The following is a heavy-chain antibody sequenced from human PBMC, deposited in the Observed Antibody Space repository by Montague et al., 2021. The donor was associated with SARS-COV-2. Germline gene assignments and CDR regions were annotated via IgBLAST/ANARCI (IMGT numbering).Heavy chain of an antibody. J-gene: IGHJ4*02. D-gene: IGHD1-26*01. CDR3: ARQMTSWWELLYYFDY. Sequence: TLSLTCTVSGGSISSGGYYWSWIRQHPGKGLEWIGYIYYSGSTYYNPSLKSRVTISVDTSKNQFSLKLSSVTAADTAVYYCARQMTSWWELLYYFDYWGQGTLVTVSS. V-gene: IGHV4-31*03. CDR2: IYYSGST. CDR1: GGSISSGGYY.